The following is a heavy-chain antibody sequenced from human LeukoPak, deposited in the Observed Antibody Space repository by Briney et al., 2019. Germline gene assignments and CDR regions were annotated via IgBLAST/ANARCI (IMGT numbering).Heavy chain of an antibody. V-gene: IGHV3-53*01. CDR3: ARDSRHTRTVYAGYYYYYYMDV. Sequence: PGGSLRLSCAASGFTVSSNYMSWVRQAPGKGLEWVSVIYSGGSTYYADSVKGRFTISRDNSKNTLYLQMNSLRAEDTAVYYCARDSRHTRTVYAGYYYYYYMDVWGKGTTVTVSS. CDR1: GFTVSSNY. D-gene: IGHD2-8*01. J-gene: IGHJ6*03. CDR2: IYSGGST.